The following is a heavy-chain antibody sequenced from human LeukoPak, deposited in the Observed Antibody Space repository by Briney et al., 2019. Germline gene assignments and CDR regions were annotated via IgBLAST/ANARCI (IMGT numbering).Heavy chain of an antibody. CDR1: GGSISSSNW. D-gene: IGHD5-12*01. Sequence: PSETLSLTCAVSGGSISSSNWWSWVRQPPGKGLEWIGETYHSGSTNYNPSLKSRVTISVDKSKNQFSLKLSSVTAADTAVYYCARAVATAYYYYGMDVWGQGTTVTVSS. J-gene: IGHJ6*02. CDR2: TYHSGST. V-gene: IGHV4-4*02. CDR3: ARAVATAYYYYGMDV.